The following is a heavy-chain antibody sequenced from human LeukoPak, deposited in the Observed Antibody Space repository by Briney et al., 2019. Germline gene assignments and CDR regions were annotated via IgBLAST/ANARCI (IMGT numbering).Heavy chain of an antibody. D-gene: IGHD1-26*01. CDR2: IRYDGSNK. V-gene: IGHV3-30*02. Sequence: GSLRLSCAASGFTFSSYGMHWVRQAPGKGLEWVAFIRYDGSNKYYADSVKGRFTISRDNSKNTLYLQMNSLRAEDTAVYYCARAGEWELPGSYWGQGTLVTVSS. CDR3: ARAGEWELPGSY. CDR1: GFTFSSYG. J-gene: IGHJ4*02.